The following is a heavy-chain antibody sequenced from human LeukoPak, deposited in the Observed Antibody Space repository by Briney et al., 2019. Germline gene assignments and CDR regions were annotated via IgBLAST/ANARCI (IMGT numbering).Heavy chain of an antibody. CDR3: ARLSAAAGTLDY. Sequence: GESLKISCKGSGYSFTSYCFGWVRQMPGKGLEWIGIVYPVDSDTRYTPSFQGQVTISPYKSISTAYLQWSSLKASDTAMYYCARLSAAAGTLDYWGQGTLVTVSS. J-gene: IGHJ4*02. CDR2: VYPVDSDT. CDR1: GYSFTSYC. D-gene: IGHD6-13*01. V-gene: IGHV5-51*01.